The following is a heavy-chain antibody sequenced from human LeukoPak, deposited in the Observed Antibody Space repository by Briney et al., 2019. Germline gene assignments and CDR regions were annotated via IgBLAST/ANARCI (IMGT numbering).Heavy chain of an antibody. CDR1: GFTFCDFY. J-gene: IGHJ4*02. V-gene: IGHV3-11*04. D-gene: IGHD6-19*01. Sequence: GALRVSSTASGFTFCDFYMTCIRQAPGQGLEWGSYISSSGASTYYADSVKGRLTISRDSAKNSLFLHMNSLRAEDTTVYYCATSNLAVAGPDLFDYWGQGNLVTVSA. CDR3: ATSNLAVAGPDLFDY. CDR2: ISSSGAST.